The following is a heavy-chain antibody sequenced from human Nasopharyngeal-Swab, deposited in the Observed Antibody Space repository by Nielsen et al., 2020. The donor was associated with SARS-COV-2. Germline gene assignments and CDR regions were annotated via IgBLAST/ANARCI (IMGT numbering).Heavy chain of an antibody. J-gene: IGHJ6*02. CDR1: GFTFSSYG. D-gene: IGHD3-3*01. CDR2: ISYDGSNK. V-gene: IGHV3-30*18. CDR3: AKDLSHYDFWSGYLVPPSAYYYYGMDV. Sequence: GESLKISCAASGFTFSSYGMHWVRQAPGKGLEWVAVISYDGSNKYYADSVKGRFTISRDNSKNTLYPQMNSLRAEDTAVYYCAKDLSHYDFWSGYLVPPSAYYYYGMDVWGQGTTVTVSS.